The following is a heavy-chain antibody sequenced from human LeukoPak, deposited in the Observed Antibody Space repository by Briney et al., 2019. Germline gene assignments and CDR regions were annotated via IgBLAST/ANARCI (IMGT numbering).Heavy chain of an antibody. D-gene: IGHD6-13*01. CDR1: GFTLSTYA. V-gene: IGHV3-23*01. CDR2: ISAGGGST. J-gene: IGHJ5*02. CDR3: AKSPRSAADNWFDP. Sequence: GGSLRLSCADSGFTLSTYAMDWVRQAPGKGLEWVSGISAGGGSTYYADSVKGRFTTSRDNSKNTLYLQMNSLTVEDTAVYYCAKSPRSAADNWFDPWGQGTLVTVSS.